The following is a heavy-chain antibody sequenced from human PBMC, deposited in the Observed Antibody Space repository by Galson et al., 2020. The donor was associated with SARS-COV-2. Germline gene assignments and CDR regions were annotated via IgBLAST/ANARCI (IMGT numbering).Heavy chain of an antibody. D-gene: IGHD3-10*02. J-gene: IGHJ6*02. CDR1: GFTFSRNG. V-gene: IGHV3-33*06. CDR3: AKGSEDVQYYYGMDV. Sequence: GGFLRLSCAASGFTFSRNGMHWVRQAPGKGLEWVAVIWYDGSHKYYVDSVKGRFTISRDNSKNTLYLQMNSLRAEDTAVYYCAKGSEDVQYYYGMDVWGQGTTVTVSS. CDR2: IWYDGSHK.